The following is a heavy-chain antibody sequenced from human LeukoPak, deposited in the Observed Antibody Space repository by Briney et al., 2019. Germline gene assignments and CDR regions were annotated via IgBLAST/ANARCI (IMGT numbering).Heavy chain of an antibody. CDR2: ISSSSSTI. Sequence: PGGSLRLSCAASGFTFSTYSMNWVRQAPGKGLEWVSYISSSSSTIYYADSVKGRFTISRDNAKNSLYLQMNSLRAEDTAVYYCARDALHIPITMVRGVIHRYFDLWGRGTLVTVSS. CDR3: ARDALHIPITMVRGVIHRYFDL. D-gene: IGHD3-10*01. V-gene: IGHV3-48*04. CDR1: GFTFSTYS. J-gene: IGHJ2*01.